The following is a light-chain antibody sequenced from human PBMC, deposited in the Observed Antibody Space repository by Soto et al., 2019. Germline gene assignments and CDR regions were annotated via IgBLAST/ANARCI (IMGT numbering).Light chain of an antibody. CDR2: AAS. V-gene: IGKV1-39*01. J-gene: IGKJ2*01. Sequence: DIQMTQSPSSLSASVGDRVTITCQASQSISKYLNWYQQKPGQAPNLLIYAASTLQSGVPSRFSGSGSGTDFTLTISSLQPEDFATYYCQQSYSTPPDTFGQGTKLEIK. CDR1: QSISKY. CDR3: QQSYSTPPDT.